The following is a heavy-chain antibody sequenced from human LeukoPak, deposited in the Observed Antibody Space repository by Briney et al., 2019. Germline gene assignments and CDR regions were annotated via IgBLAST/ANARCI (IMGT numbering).Heavy chain of an antibody. V-gene: IGHV3-23*01. CDR1: GFTFSSYA. D-gene: IGHD3-22*01. CDR3: AKRDSSGYYYFDY. Sequence: GGSLRLSCAAPGFTFSSYAMSWVRPAPGKGLEWVSAIIGSGGSTYGADSVKGRFTISRDNSKNTLYLQMNSLRAEDTAVYYCAKRDSSGYYYFDYWGQGTLVTVSS. CDR2: IIGSGGST. J-gene: IGHJ4*02.